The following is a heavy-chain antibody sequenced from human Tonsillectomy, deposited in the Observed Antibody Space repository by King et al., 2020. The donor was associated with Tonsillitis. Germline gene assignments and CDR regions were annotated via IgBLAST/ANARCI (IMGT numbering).Heavy chain of an antibody. J-gene: IGHJ4*02. Sequence: VQLQQWGAGLLKPSETLSLTCGVYGGSFSGYYWNWIRQPPGKGLEWIGEINHSGSTNYNPSLKSRVTISVDTSKNQFSLKLSSVTAADTAVYYCAYSSGWFAGDYWGQGTLVTVSS. CDR2: INHSGST. CDR3: AYSSGWFAGDY. D-gene: IGHD6-19*01. V-gene: IGHV4-34*01. CDR1: GGSFSGYY.